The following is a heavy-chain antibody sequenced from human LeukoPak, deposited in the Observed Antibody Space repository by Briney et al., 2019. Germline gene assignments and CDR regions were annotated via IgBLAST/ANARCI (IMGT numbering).Heavy chain of an antibody. CDR1: GGSISSYY. D-gene: IGHD3-10*01. CDR2: IYYSGST. J-gene: IGHJ6*03. Sequence: SETLSLTCTVSGGSISSYYWSWIRQPPGKGLEWIGYIYYSGSTNYNPSLKSRVTISVDTSKNQFSLKLSSVTAADTAVYYCARVRGVRGEDYYYYYYMDVWGKGTTVTVSS. V-gene: IGHV4-59*01. CDR3: ARVRGVRGEDYYYYYYMDV.